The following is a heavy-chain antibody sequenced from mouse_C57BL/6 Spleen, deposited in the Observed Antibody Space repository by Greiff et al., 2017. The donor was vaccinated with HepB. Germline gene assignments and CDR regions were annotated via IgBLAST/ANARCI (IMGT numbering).Heavy chain of an antibody. J-gene: IGHJ1*03. CDR2: IYPRDGST. D-gene: IGHD4-1*01. CDR3: AKANGEGYFDV. Sequence: VQLQQSGPELVKPGASVKLSCKASGYTFTSYDINWVKQRPGQGLEWIGWIYPRDGSTKYNEKFKGKATLTVDTSSSTEYMELHSLTAEDSAVYFGAKANGEGYFDVWGTGTTVTVSS. V-gene: IGHV1-85*01. CDR1: GYTFTSYD.